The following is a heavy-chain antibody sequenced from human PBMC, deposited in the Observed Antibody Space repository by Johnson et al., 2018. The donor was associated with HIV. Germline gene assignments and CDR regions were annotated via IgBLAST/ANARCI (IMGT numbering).Heavy chain of an antibody. CDR2: IKQDGSEK. Sequence: VQLVESGGGLVQPGGSLRLSCAASGFTFSSYWMSWVRQAPGKGLEWVANIKQDGSEKYYVDSVKVRFTISRDNAKNSLYLQMNSLRGEDTAVYYCERYLSASYRSDAFDIWGQGTMVTVSS. V-gene: IGHV3-7*01. D-gene: IGHD1-26*01. CDR3: ERYLSASYRSDAFDI. J-gene: IGHJ3*02. CDR1: GFTFSSYW.